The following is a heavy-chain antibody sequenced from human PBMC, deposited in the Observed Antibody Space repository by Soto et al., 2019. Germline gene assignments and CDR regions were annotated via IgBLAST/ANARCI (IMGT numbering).Heavy chain of an antibody. Sequence: SETLSLTCTVSGGSISSYYWSWIRQPPGKGLEWIGYIYYSGSTNYNPSLKSRVTISVDTSKNQFSLKLSSVTAADTAVYYCARDRRYCSGGSCYPDAFDIWGQGTMVTVSS. CDR3: ARDRRYCSGGSCYPDAFDI. D-gene: IGHD2-15*01. CDR2: IYYSGST. J-gene: IGHJ3*02. V-gene: IGHV4-59*01. CDR1: GGSISSYY.